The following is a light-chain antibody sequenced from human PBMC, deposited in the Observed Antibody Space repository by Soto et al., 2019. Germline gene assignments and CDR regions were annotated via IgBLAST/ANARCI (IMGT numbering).Light chain of an antibody. CDR2: GAS. Sequence: EIVLTQSPGTLSLSPGERATLSCRASQSVSSSYLAWYQQKPGQAPRLLIYGASTRATGIPDRFSGSGSGTDFTLTISRLEPEDFAVYYCQQFGNSRWTFDQGTKVEIK. V-gene: IGKV3-20*01. CDR3: QQFGNSRWT. CDR1: QSVSSSY. J-gene: IGKJ1*01.